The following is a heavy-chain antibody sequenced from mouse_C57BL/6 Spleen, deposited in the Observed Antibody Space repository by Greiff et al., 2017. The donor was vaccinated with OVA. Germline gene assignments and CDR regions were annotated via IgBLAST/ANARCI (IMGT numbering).Heavy chain of an antibody. V-gene: IGHV1-64*01. Sequence: QVQLQQPGAELVKPGASVKLSCKASGYTFTSYWMHWVKQRPGQGLEWIGMIYPNSGSTNYNEKFKSKATLTVDKSSRTAYMQLSSLTSEDSAVFYGSRGCCDGCRYAMGYWGQGTSVTVAS. D-gene: IGHD2-3*01. CDR2: IYPNSGST. CDR3: SRGCCDGCRYAMGY. CDR1: GYTFTSYW. J-gene: IGHJ4*01.